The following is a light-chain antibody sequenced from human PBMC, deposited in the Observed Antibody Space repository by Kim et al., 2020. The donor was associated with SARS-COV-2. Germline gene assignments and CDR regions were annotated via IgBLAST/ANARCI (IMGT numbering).Light chain of an antibody. CDR3: NSRDSNDNVV. CDR1: RLRSYY. V-gene: IGLV3-19*01. CDR2: GKN. J-gene: IGLJ2*01. Sequence: VALRQKVRITCQGDRLRSYYATWYQQKQGQAPILVIYGKNNRHSGIQDRFSGSSSGNTASLTITGTQAGDEADYYCNSRDSNDNVVFGGGTQLTVL.